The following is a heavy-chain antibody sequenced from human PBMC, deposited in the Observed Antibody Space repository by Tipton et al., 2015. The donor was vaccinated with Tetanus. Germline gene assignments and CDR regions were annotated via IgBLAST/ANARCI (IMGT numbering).Heavy chain of an antibody. Sequence: QLVQSGAEVKKPGESLKISCQGSGYNFRSYWIGWVRQMPGKGLEWMGIIYPGDSDARYSPSFQGQVTISADKSLSTAYLQWSSLKASETAIYDCAREPSSGYCFDYWGQGTLVTISS. D-gene: IGHD3-22*01. J-gene: IGHJ4*02. V-gene: IGHV5-51*01. CDR1: GYNFRSYW. CDR3: AREPSSGYCFDY. CDR2: IYPGDSDA.